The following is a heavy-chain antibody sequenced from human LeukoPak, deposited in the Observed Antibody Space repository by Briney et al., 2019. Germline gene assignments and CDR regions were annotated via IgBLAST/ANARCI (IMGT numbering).Heavy chain of an antibody. CDR1: GYTFTGYY. CDR3: ARVGGCSGGSCPYYFDY. J-gene: IGHJ4*02. D-gene: IGHD2-15*01. CDR2: INPNSGGT. Sequence: ASVKVSCKASGYTFTGYYMHCVRQAPGQGLEWMGRINPNSGGTNYAQKFQGRVTMTRDTSISTAYMELSRLRSDDTAVYYCARVGGCSGGSCPYYFDYWGQGTLVTVSS. V-gene: IGHV1-2*06.